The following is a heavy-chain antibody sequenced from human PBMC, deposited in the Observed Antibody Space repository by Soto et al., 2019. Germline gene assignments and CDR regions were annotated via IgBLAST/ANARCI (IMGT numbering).Heavy chain of an antibody. J-gene: IGHJ4*02. CDR3: NTDRGDSRVTGTSFDY. CDR2: IKSKTDGGTT. D-gene: IGHD3-22*01. Sequence: EVQLVESGGGLVKPGGSLRLSCAASGFTFSNAWMSWVRQAPGKGLEWVGRIKSKTDGGTTDYAAPVKGRFTISRDDSKNTLYLQMNSLKTEDTAVYYCNTDRGDSRVTGTSFDYWGQGTLVTVSS. CDR1: GFTFSNAW. V-gene: IGHV3-15*01.